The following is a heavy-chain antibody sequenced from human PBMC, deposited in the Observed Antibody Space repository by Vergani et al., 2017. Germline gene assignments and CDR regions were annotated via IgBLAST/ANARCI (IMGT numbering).Heavy chain of an antibody. V-gene: IGHV1-69*01. J-gene: IGHJ6*03. CDR1: GGTFSSYA. CDR3: ARGRSPIEYYYYYYMDV. Sequence: QVQLVQSGAEVKKTGSSVKVSCKASGGTFSSYAISWVRQAPGQGLEWMGGIIPIFGTANYAQKFQGRVTITADESTSTAYMELSSLRSEDTAVYYCARGRSPIEYYYYYYMDVWGKGTTVTVSS. CDR2: IIPIFGTA. D-gene: IGHD2/OR15-2a*01.